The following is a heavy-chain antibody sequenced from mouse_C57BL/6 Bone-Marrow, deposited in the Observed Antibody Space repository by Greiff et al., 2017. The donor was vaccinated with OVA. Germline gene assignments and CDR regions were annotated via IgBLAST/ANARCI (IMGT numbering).Heavy chain of an antibody. CDR3: ARQIYYYGSSYFDY. D-gene: IGHD1-1*01. V-gene: IGHV1-22*01. J-gene: IGHJ2*01. CDR1: GYTFTDYN. Sequence: EVQLQQSGPELVKPGASVKMSCKASGYTFTDYNMHWVKQSHGKSLEWIGYINPNNGGTSYNQKFKGKATLTVNKSSSTAYMALRSLTSEDSAVYYCARQIYYYGSSYFDYWGQGTTLTVSS. CDR2: INPNNGGT.